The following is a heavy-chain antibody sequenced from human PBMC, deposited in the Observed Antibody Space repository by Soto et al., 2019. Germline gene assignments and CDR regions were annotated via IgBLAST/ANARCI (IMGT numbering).Heavy chain of an antibody. V-gene: IGHV4-59*01. D-gene: IGHD3-10*01. CDR2: IYYSGST. J-gene: IGHJ4*02. Sequence: QVQLQESGPGLVKPSETLSLTCTVSGGSISSYYWSWIRQPPGKGLEWIGYIYYSGSTNYNPSLKSGGTIPVDTSKNQFSLKLGSVTAAGTAVYYCAREEVGFGDWGQGTLVTVSS. CDR1: GGSISSYY. CDR3: AREEVGFGD.